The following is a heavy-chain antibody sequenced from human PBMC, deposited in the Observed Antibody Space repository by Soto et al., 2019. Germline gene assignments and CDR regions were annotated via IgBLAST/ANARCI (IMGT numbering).Heavy chain of an antibody. CDR3: ANDHDEGWYDY. CDR1: GFTFSNFA. CDR2: VSSDGNSK. V-gene: IGHV3-30-3*02. J-gene: IGHJ4*02. Sequence: QVQLVESGGGVVQPGRSLRLSCAASGFTFSNFAMHWVRQAPGKGLEWVAVVSSDGNSKDYTDSVKGRFTISRDNSKNTLYLQMNSLRAEDTAVYYCANDHDEGWYDYWGQGTLVTVS. D-gene: IGHD6-19*01.